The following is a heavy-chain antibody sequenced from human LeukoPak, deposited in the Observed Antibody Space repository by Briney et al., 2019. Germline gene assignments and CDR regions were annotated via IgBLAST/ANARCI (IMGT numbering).Heavy chain of an antibody. CDR2: IYYSGST. CDR1: GGSISSYY. J-gene: IGHJ4*02. D-gene: IGHD3-9*01. CDR3: ASINYDILTGYPGFFDY. V-gene: IGHV4-59*01. Sequence: PSETLSLTCTVSGGSISSYYWSWIRQPPGKGLGWIGYIYYSGSTNYNPSLKSRVTISVDTSKNQFSLKLSSVTAADTAVYYCASINYDILTGYPGFFDYWGQGTLVTVSS.